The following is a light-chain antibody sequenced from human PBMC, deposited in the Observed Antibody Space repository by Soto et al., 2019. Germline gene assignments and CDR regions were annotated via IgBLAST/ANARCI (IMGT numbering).Light chain of an antibody. J-gene: IGLJ2*01. CDR2: DVS. CDR1: SSDVGAYNY. CDR3: SSYASSSPHVV. V-gene: IGLV2-14*03. Sequence: QSVLTQPASVSGPPGQSITISCTGTSSDVGAYNYVSWYQQHPGKAPKLMIYDVSYRPSGDSDRFSGSKSGNTASLTISGLLAEDEADYYCSSYASSSPHVVFGGGTKVTVL.